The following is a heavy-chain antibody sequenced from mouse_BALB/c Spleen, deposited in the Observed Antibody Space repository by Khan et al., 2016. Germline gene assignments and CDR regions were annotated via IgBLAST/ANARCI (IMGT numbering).Heavy chain of an antibody. J-gene: IGHJ4*01. CDR3: ARPVYTRAMDY. CDR1: GFDFSRYW. Sequence: EVKRLESGGGLVQPGGSLKLSCAASGFDFSRYWMSWVRQAPRAGLEWIGEISPDSSTINYTPSLKDKFIISRDNAKNTLYLQMSKVRSEDTALYYCARPVYTRAMDYWGQGTSVTVSS. CDR2: ISPDSSTI. V-gene: IGHV4-1*02.